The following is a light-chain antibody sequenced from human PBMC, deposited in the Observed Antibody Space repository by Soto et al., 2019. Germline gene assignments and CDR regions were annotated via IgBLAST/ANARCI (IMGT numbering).Light chain of an antibody. J-gene: IGKJ4*01. CDR3: QQYGRALT. Sequence: EIVLTQSPGTLSLSPGERATLSCRASQSVSSNYLAWYQQKPGQAPRLLIFGASIRATDIPVRFSGSGSGTDFTLTSSRLEPEDFAVYYCQQYGRALTFGGGTKVEVK. CDR2: GAS. V-gene: IGKV3-20*01. CDR1: QSVSSNY.